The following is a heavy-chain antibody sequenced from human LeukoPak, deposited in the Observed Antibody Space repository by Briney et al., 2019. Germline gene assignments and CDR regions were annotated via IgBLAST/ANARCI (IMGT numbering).Heavy chain of an antibody. Sequence: GGSLRLSCAASGFTVSSNYMSWVRQAPGKGPEWVSVIYSGGSTYHADSVKDRFTISRDDSKNTLYLQMNSLRAEDTAVYYCARERGGVAARLLDYWGQGTLVTVSS. CDR2: IYSGGST. D-gene: IGHD6-6*01. V-gene: IGHV3-53*01. J-gene: IGHJ4*02. CDR3: ARERGGVAARLLDY. CDR1: GFTVSSNY.